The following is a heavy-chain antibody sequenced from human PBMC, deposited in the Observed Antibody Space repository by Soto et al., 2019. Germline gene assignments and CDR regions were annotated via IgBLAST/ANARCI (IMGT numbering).Heavy chain of an antibody. CDR3: ARDQTVAGPTTSDY. CDR1: GFTFSSYW. CDR2: IDDTGSVT. V-gene: IGHV3-74*01. D-gene: IGHD6-19*01. J-gene: IGHJ4*02. Sequence: EVQLVESGGGLVQPGGSLRLSCAASGFTFSSYWMHWVRQTPGKGLVWVSRIDDTGSVTTYADSVKGRFTISRDNAKNTLYLQMNSLRAEDTAVYYCARDQTVAGPTTSDYCGQGTLVTVSS.